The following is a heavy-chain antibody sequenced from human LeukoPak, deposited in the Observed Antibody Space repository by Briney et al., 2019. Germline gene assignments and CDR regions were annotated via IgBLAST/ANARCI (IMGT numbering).Heavy chain of an antibody. D-gene: IGHD3-22*01. CDR1: GYSFTSYW. Sequence: GESLKISCKGSGYSFTSYWIGWVRQMPGKGLGWMGIIYPGDSDTRYSPSFQGQVTISADKSISTAYLQWSSLKASDTAMYYCARHLNYYDSPWGLFGDIWGQGTMVTVSS. CDR3: ARHLNYYDSPWGLFGDI. J-gene: IGHJ3*02. V-gene: IGHV5-51*01. CDR2: IYPGDSDT.